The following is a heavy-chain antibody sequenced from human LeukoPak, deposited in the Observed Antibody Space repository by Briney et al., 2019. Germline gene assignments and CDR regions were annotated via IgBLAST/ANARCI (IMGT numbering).Heavy chain of an antibody. CDR2: IYTGGST. J-gene: IGHJ4*02. D-gene: IGHD6-13*01. Sequence: PSETLSLTCTVSGGSVSSGSYYWSWIRQPAGKGLEWIGRIYTGGSTNYNPSLKSRVTISVDTSKNQFSLKLSPVTAADAAVYYCAREEDSSSWSFDYWGQGTLVTVSS. V-gene: IGHV4-61*02. CDR3: AREEDSSSWSFDY. CDR1: GGSVSSGSYY.